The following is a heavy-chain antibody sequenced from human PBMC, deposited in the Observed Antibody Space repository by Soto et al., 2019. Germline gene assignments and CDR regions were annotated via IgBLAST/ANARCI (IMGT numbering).Heavy chain of an antibody. CDR3: ARTTASISSSSVPYYYYGMDV. J-gene: IGHJ6*02. V-gene: IGHV1-69*01. D-gene: IGHD6-6*01. Sequence: QVQLVQSGAEVKKPGSSVKVSCKASGGTFSSYAISWVRQAPGQGLEWMGGIIPIFGTANYAQKFQGRVTITADESTRTAYMELSSLRSEDTAVYYCARTTASISSSSVPYYYYGMDVWGQGTTVTVSS. CDR1: GGTFSSYA. CDR2: IIPIFGTA.